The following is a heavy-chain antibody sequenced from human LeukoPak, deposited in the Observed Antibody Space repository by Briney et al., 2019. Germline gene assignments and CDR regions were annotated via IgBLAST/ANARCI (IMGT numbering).Heavy chain of an antibody. CDR3: ARDFNSSPDY. V-gene: IGHV3-33*01. D-gene: IGHD6-13*01. CDR1: GFTFSTYA. J-gene: IGHJ4*02. Sequence: GGSLSLSCAASGFTFSTYAMHWVRQAPGRGLEWVAFIWYDGSNKYYADSVKGQFAISRDNSKNTLYLQVNSLRAEDTAVYYCARDFNSSPDYWGQGILVTVSS. CDR2: IWYDGSNK.